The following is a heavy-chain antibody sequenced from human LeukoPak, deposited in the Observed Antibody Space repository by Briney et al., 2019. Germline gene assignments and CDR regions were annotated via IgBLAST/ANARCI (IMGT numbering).Heavy chain of an antibody. CDR3: ARYELDYYDSSGYPEGYYGMDV. J-gene: IGHJ6*02. D-gene: IGHD3-22*01. CDR2: IYYSGST. CDR1: GGSISRYH. V-gene: IGHV4-59*08. Sequence: SETLSLTCTVPGGSISRYHWSWIRQPLGKGLGWMGYIYYSGSTNYNPSLKSRVNISVDTSKNQFSLKLSSVTAADTAVYYCARYELDYYDSSGYPEGYYGMDVWGQGTTVTVSS.